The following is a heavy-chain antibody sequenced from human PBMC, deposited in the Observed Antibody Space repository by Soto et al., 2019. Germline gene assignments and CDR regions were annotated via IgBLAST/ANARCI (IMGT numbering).Heavy chain of an antibody. CDR1: GFTFSSYA. J-gene: IGHJ4*02. CDR2: INGGGDST. CDR3: ARGWTFDL. V-gene: IGHV3-23*01. D-gene: IGHD1-1*01. Sequence: GGALRLSCAASGFTFSSYAMSWVRQAPGKGLEWVSGINGGGDSTYFADSVRGRFTISRDNSKNTLFLQMTSLRAEDTAVYYCARGWTFDLWGQGTLVTVSS.